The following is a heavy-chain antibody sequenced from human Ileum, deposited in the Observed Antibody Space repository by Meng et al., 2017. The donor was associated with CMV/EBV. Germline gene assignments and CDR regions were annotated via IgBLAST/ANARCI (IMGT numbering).Heavy chain of an antibody. CDR3: AVSDLSYSALDF. CDR1: GDAVSIGTFY. V-gene: IGHV4-61*01. Sequence: TESGDAVSIGTFYRSWHREAGGEGGGLIGNIYYSGNTKYKPNLKSRVKISVDKSKAQFYMKLSCVTAADTAVYYCAVSDLSYSALDFWGQGILVTVSS. CDR2: IYYSGNT. D-gene: IGHD1-26*01. J-gene: IGHJ4*02.